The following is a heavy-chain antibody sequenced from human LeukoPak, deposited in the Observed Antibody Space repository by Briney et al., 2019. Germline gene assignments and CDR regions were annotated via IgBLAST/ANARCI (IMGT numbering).Heavy chain of an antibody. D-gene: IGHD6-13*01. CDR1: GGSFSGYY. V-gene: IGHV4-34*01. J-gene: IGHJ4*02. CDR2: INHSGST. CDR3: ARDLPGIAAAGTP. Sequence: PSETLSLTCAVYGGSFSGYYWSWIRQPPGKGLEWIGEINHSGSTNYNPSLKSRVTISVDTSKNQFSLKLSSVTAADTAVYYCARDLPGIAAAGTPWGQGTLVTVSS.